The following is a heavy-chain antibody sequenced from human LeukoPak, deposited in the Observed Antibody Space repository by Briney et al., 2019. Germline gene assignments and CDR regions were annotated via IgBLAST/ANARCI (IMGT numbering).Heavy chain of an antibody. V-gene: IGHV4-59*08. CDR2: IYYSGST. CDR1: GGSISSYY. Sequence: SETLSLTCTVSGGSISSYYWSWIRQPPGKGLEWFGYIYYSGSTNYNPSLKSRVTISVDTSKNQFSLKLSSVTAADTAVYYCARRTYSSGYDYWGQGTLVTVSS. D-gene: IGHD6-19*01. J-gene: IGHJ4*02. CDR3: ARRTYSSGYDY.